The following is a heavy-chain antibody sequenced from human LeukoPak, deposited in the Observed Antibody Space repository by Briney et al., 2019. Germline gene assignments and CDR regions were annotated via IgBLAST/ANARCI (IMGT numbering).Heavy chain of an antibody. Sequence: PSETLSLTCTVSGGSISSGSYYWSWIRQPAGKGLEWIGRIYTSGSTNYNPSLKSRVTISVDTSKNQFSLKLSSVTAADTAVYYCARSGLIFGVYYYMDVWGKGTTVTVSS. CDR1: GGSISSGSYY. CDR2: IYTSGST. D-gene: IGHD3-3*01. J-gene: IGHJ6*03. CDR3: ARSGLIFGVYYYMDV. V-gene: IGHV4-61*02.